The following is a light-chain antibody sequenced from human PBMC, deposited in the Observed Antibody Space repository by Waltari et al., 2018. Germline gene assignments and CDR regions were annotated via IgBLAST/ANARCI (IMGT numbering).Light chain of an antibody. CDR2: NDN. V-gene: IGLV3-21*04. Sequence: SYVLTQPPSVSVAPGKTARITCGGNNIGTKSVHWYLQKPGQAPVLVIHNDNDRPSGIPERFSASNSGNTATLTISRVEVGDEADYYCQVWDISSLLWVFGGGTKLTVL. CDR3: QVWDISSLLWV. CDR1: NIGTKS. J-gene: IGLJ3*02.